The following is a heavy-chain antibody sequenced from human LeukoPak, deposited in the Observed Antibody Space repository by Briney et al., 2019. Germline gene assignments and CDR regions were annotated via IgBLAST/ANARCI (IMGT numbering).Heavy chain of an antibody. V-gene: IGHV4-30-4*08. CDR2: IYYSGST. CDR1: GGSISSGDYY. D-gene: IGHD2-2*01. CDR3: ARVGSSTTLDAFDI. J-gene: IGHJ3*02. Sequence: PSETLSLTCTVSGGSISSGDYYWSWIRQPPGKGLEWIGYIYYSGSTYYNPSLKSRVTMSVDTSKNQFSLKLSSVTAADTAVYYCARVGSSTTLDAFDIWGQGTMVTVSS.